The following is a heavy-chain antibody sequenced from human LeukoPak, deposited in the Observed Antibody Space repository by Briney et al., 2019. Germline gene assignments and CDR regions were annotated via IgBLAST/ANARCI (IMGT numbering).Heavy chain of an antibody. CDR2: ISYSGSP. CDR3: ARDLGVVSHYPN. Sequence: PSETLSLTCTVSGGSISSYYWSWIRQPPGKGLEWIGYISYSGSPNYNPSLKSRVTISVETSKNQFSLKLSSVTAADTAVYYCARDLGVVSHYPNWGQGTLVTVSS. D-gene: IGHD1-26*01. CDR1: GGSISSYY. V-gene: IGHV4-59*12. J-gene: IGHJ4*02.